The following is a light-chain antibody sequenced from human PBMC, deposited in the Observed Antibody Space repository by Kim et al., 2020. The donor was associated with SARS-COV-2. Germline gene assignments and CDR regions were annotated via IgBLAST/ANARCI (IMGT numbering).Light chain of an antibody. CDR1: SNNVGNQG. Sequence: QTATLNCTGNSNNVGNQGATWLQQHQGQPPKLLSYRNNNRPSGISERLSASRSGNPASLTITGLQREDEADYYGSAWDGSLSAWVFGGGTQLTVL. CDR3: SAWDGSLSAWV. V-gene: IGLV10-54*01. CDR2: RNN. J-gene: IGLJ3*02.